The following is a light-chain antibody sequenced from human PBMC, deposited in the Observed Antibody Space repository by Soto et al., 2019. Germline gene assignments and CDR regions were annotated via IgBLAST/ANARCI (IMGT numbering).Light chain of an antibody. V-gene: IGKV1-9*01. J-gene: IGKJ5*01. CDR2: DAS. Sequence: IQLTQSPSSLSASVGDRVTITCRASQGISSYLGWYQQKPGKAPNLLIYDASTLHSGVPSRFSGSGSGTDFTLTISSLQPEDFATYYCQQANSFPVTFGQGTRLEI. CDR3: QQANSFPVT. CDR1: QGISSY.